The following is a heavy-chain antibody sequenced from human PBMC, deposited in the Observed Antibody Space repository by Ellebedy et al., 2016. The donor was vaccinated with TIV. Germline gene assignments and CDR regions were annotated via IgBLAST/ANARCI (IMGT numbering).Heavy chain of an antibody. V-gene: IGHV1-2*02. D-gene: IGHD2-8*01. CDR3: ARGVYAMGNFDY. Sequence: AASVKVSCKASGYTFTGYYIHWVRQAPGQGLEWMGWINPNSGGTKYSQKFQGRVTITRDTSASTAYMELSSLRSEDTAVYYCARGVYAMGNFDYWGQGTLVTVSS. CDR2: INPNSGGT. CDR1: GYTFTGYY. J-gene: IGHJ4*02.